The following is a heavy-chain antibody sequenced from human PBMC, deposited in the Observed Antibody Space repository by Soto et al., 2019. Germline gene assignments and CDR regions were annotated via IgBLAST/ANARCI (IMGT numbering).Heavy chain of an antibody. CDR1: GGSVNGYY. Sequence: SETLSLTCAVYGGSVNGYYWNWIRQPPGQGLEWIGEINHTGGTHYNPSLKSRVTMSVGTSKNQFSLRLSSVTAADTAIYYCATRITVFGLLIPPFDPWGQGTQVTVSS. CDR2: INHTGGT. V-gene: IGHV4-34*01. J-gene: IGHJ5*02. CDR3: ATRITVFGLLIPPFDP. D-gene: IGHD3-3*01.